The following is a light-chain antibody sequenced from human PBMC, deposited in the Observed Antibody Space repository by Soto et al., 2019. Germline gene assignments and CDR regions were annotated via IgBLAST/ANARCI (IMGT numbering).Light chain of an antibody. Sequence: DIHMTQSPSTLSASVGDRVTITCRASQRISTWLAWYQQKPGQAPKLLIYDASSLQSGVPSRFSGSGFGTEFTLTIRSLQPDDFATYYCQQYNSYSGTFGQGTKV. CDR1: QRISTW. V-gene: IGKV1-5*01. CDR2: DAS. CDR3: QQYNSYSGT. J-gene: IGKJ1*01.